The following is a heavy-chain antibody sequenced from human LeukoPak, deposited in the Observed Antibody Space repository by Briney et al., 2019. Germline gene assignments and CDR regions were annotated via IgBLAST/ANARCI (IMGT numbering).Heavy chain of an antibody. CDR2: IYHGVTT. V-gene: IGHV4-38-2*02. CDR1: GYSISSDYY. D-gene: IGHD2-15*01. Sequence: SETLSLTCAVSGYSISSDYYWGWIRQPPGKGLEWLGSIYHGVTTYYNPSLKSRVTISVDTSKNQFFLKVNSVTAADTAVYYCAREENVVSVVAVSWGQGILVTVSS. CDR3: AREENVVSVVAVS. J-gene: IGHJ4*02.